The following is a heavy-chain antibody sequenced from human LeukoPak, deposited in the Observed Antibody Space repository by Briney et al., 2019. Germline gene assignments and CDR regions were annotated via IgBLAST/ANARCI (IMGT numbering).Heavy chain of an antibody. J-gene: IGHJ4*02. CDR2: ISDSGGRK. D-gene: IGHD3-22*01. CDR1: GITLSNYG. Sequence: PGGSLRLSCAVSGITLSNYGMSWVRQAPGKGLEWVAGISDSGGRKNYADSVNSRFTITRDNPKNTLYLQMNSLRAEDTAVYFCAKRGVVIRVILVGFHKEAYYFDSWGQGALVTVSS. CDR3: AKRGVVIRVILVGFHKEAYYFDS. V-gene: IGHV3-23*01.